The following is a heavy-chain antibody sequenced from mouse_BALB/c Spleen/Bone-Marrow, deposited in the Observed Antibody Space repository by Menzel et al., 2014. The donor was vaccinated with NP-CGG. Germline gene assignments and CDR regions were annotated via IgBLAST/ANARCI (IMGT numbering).Heavy chain of an antibody. CDR2: IDPANGDT. CDR1: GFKIXDTY. Sequence: EVMLVESGAELVKPGASVKLSCTASGFKIXDTYMHWVRQRPEQGLEWIGRIDPANGDTRYDPKFQGKATITADTSSSTAYLQLSSLTSEDTAVYCCARYRLGTYFDYWGQGTALTVSS. V-gene: IGHV14-3*02. D-gene: IGHD2-14*01. J-gene: IGHJ2*01. CDR3: ARYRLGTYFDY.